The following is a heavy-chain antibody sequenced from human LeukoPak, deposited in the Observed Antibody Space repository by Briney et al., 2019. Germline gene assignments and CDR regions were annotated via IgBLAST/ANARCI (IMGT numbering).Heavy chain of an antibody. CDR3: ARHGFGQWLVPYIDY. J-gene: IGHJ4*02. Sequence: GESLKISCKGSGYSFTSYWIGWVRQMPGKGLGWMGIIYPGDSDTRYSPSFQGQVTISADKSISTAYLQWSSLKASDTAMYYCARHGFGQWLVPYIDYWGQGTLVTISS. CDR1: GYSFTSYW. V-gene: IGHV5-51*01. CDR2: IYPGDSDT. D-gene: IGHD6-19*01.